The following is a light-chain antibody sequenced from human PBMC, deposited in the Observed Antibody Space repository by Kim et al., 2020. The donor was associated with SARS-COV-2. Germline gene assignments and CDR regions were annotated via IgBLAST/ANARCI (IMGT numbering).Light chain of an antibody. CDR1: SGHSSYA. V-gene: IGLV4-69*01. J-gene: IGLJ3*02. Sequence: ASGNPTSTLSSGHSSYAIAWHQQQPEKGPRYLMKLNSDGSHSKGDGIPDRFSGSSSGAERYLTISSLQSEDEADYYCQTWGTGIRVFGGGTQLTVL. CDR2: LNSDGSH. CDR3: QTWGTGIRV.